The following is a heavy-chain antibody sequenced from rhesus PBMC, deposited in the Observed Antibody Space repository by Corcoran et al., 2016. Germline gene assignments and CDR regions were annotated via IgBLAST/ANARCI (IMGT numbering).Heavy chain of an antibody. J-gene: IGHJ6*01. D-gene: IGHD3-9*01. V-gene: IGHV4-73*01. CDR3: ARDVYEDDYGYYSSGLDS. CDR2: IYGNSAST. Sequence: QVKLQQWGEGLVKPSETLSLTCAVYGGSIRGYYYWSWIRQPAGKGMEGIGYIYGNSASTNYNPSLKNRVTISKDTSKNQFSLKLSSVTAADTAVYYCARDVYEDDYGYYSSGLDSWGQGVVVTVSS. CDR1: GGSIRGYYY.